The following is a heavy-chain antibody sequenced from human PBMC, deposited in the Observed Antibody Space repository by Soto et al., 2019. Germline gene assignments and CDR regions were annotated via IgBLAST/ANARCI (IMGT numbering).Heavy chain of an antibody. J-gene: IGHJ4*01. D-gene: IGHD3-10*01. CDR3: AKVWFGELFHFDY. CDR1: GFTFSSYA. Sequence: GGSLRLSCAASGFTFSSYAMSWVRQSPGKGLEWVSTVGGRGDTTYYADSVKGRFTISRDNSKNTLYLQMNSLRAEDTAVYYCAKVWFGELFHFDYWGHGTLVTVSS. CDR2: VGGRGDTT. V-gene: IGHV3-23*01.